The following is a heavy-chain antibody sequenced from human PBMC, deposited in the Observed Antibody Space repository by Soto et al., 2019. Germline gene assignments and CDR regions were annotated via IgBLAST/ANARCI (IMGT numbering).Heavy chain of an antibody. CDR1: GGSISSYY. CDR2: IYYSGST. CDR3: ASSAPYDFWSGYSTFDY. D-gene: IGHD3-3*01. V-gene: IGHV4-59*01. Sequence: SETLSLTCTVSGGSISSYYWSWIRQPPGKGLEWIGYIYYSGSTNYNPSLKSRVTISVDTSKNQFSLKLSSVTAADTAVYYCASSAPYDFWSGYSTFDYWGQGTLVTVSS. J-gene: IGHJ4*02.